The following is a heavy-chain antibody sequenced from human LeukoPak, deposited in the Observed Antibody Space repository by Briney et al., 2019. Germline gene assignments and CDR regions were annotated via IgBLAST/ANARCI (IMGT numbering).Heavy chain of an antibody. Sequence: PSETLSLTCAVSGGSISSSNWWSWVRQPPGKGLEWIGEIYHSGSTNFNPSLKSRATISVDKSKNQFSLKLTSVTAADTAVYYCARSDSSGYYSFDYWGQGTLVTVSS. J-gene: IGHJ4*02. V-gene: IGHV4-4*02. D-gene: IGHD3-22*01. CDR2: IYHSGST. CDR3: ARSDSSGYYSFDY. CDR1: GGSISSSNW.